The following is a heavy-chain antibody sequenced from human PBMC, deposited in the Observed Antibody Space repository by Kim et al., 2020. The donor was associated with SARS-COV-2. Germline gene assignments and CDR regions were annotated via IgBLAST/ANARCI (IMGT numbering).Heavy chain of an antibody. D-gene: IGHD2-15*01. V-gene: IGHV3-21*01. CDR2: ISRNSGSI. CDR1: GFTFGDYG. Sequence: GGSLRLSCAASGFTFGDYGMHWVRQAPGKGLEWVSSISRNSGSICYADSVKGRFTISRDNAKNSLYLQMNSLRAEDTAVYYCARTRGSCWSEVDYWGQGTLVTVSS. CDR3: ARTRGSCWSEVDY. J-gene: IGHJ4*02.